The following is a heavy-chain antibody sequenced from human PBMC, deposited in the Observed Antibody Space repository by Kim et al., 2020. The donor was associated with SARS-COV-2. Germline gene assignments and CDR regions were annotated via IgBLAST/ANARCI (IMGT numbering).Heavy chain of an antibody. CDR3: ARVLGAAAGTYYYYVMDV. CDR1: GFTFSSYG. Sequence: GGSLRLSCAASGFTFSSYGMHWVRQAPGKGLEWVAVISYDGNNKYYADSVKGRFTISRDNSKNTLYLQMNSLRAEDTAVYYCARVLGAAAGTYYYYVMDVWGQGTAGTVSS. V-gene: IGHV3-33*05. CDR2: ISYDGNNK. D-gene: IGHD6-13*01. J-gene: IGHJ6*02.